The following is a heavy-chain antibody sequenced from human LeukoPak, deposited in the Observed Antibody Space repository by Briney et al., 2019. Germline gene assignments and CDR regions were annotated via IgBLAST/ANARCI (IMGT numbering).Heavy chain of an antibody. Sequence: SETLSLTCTVSSGSISSSSYYWGWIRQPPGKGLEWIGSIYYSGSTYYNPSLKSRVTISVDTSKNQFSLKLTSVTAADTAVYYCARVVLWSLNSSGWYYFDYCGQGTLVTVSS. D-gene: IGHD6-19*01. J-gene: IGHJ4*02. CDR1: SGSISSSSYY. CDR2: IYYSGST. V-gene: IGHV4-39*01. CDR3: ARVVLWSLNSSGWYYFDY.